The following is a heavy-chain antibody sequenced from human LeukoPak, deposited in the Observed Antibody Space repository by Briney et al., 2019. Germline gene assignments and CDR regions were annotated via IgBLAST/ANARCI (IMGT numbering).Heavy chain of an antibody. J-gene: IGHJ4*02. V-gene: IGHV4-34*01. CDR1: GGAFSGYY. Sequence: SETLSLTCAVYGGAFSGYYWSCIRQPPGKGREWIGEINHSGSTNYNPSLKSRVTISVDTSKNQFSLKLSSVTAADTAVYYCASFKGEQSGSGLDYWGQGTLVTVSS. CDR2: INHSGST. CDR3: ASFKGEQSGSGLDY. D-gene: IGHD6-19*01.